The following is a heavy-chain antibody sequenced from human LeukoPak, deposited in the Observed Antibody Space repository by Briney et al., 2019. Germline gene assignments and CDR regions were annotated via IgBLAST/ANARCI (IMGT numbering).Heavy chain of an antibody. CDR3: ARALDYYDSSGYYPY. Sequence: ASVKVSCKASGGTFSSYAISWVRQAPGQGLEWMGRIIPILGIANYAQKFQGRVTITADKSTSTAYMELSSLRSEDTAVYYCARALDYYDSSGYYPYWGQGTLVTVSS. CDR2: IIPILGIA. J-gene: IGHJ4*02. D-gene: IGHD3-22*01. V-gene: IGHV1-69*04. CDR1: GGTFSSYA.